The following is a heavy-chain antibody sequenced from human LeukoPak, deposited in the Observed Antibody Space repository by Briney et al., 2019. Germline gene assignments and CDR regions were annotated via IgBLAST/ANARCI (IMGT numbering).Heavy chain of an antibody. CDR3: ARRLCRDNACYYFDY. Sequence: GGSLRLSCATSGFTFNDYAMNWVRQAPGKGLEWVAGISGSGADTYYADSVKGRFTISRDNSKNTLYLQTDTLRVEDTAVYYCARRLCRDNACYYFDYWGQGTLVTVSS. CDR1: GFTFNDYA. J-gene: IGHJ4*02. D-gene: IGHD5-24*01. V-gene: IGHV3-23*01. CDR2: ISGSGADT.